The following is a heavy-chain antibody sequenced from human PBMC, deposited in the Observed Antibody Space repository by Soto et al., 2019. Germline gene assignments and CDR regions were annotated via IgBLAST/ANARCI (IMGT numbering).Heavy chain of an antibody. V-gene: IGHV4-31*03. CDR1: GGSISSGGYY. CDR3: ASSGAVAGFNWFDP. D-gene: IGHD6-19*01. Sequence: TLSLTCTVSGGSISSGGYYWSWIRQHPGKGLEWIGYIYYSGSTYYNPSLKSRVAISVDTSKNQFSLKLSSVTAADTAVYYCASSGAVAGFNWFDPWGQGTLVTVSS. CDR2: IYYSGST. J-gene: IGHJ5*02.